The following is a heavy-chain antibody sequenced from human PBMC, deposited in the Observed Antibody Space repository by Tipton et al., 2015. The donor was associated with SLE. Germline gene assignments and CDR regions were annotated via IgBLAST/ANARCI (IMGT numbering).Heavy chain of an antibody. D-gene: IGHD7-27*01. CDR1: GFTFSNFW. CDR2: IRSKAYGGTT. J-gene: IGHJ6*03. CDR3: TRVGTPYYYMDA. Sequence: SLRLSCAASGFTFSNFWMTWVRQAPGKGLEWVGFIRSKAYGGTTEYAASVKGRFTISRDDSKSIAYLQMNSLGREDTAIYYCTRVGTPYYYMDAWGKGTTVTVSS. V-gene: IGHV3-49*04.